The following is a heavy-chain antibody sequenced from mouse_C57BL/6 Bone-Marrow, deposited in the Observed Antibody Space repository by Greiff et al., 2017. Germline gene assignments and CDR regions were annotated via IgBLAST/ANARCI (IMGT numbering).Heavy chain of an antibody. Sequence: VQLQQSGAELVRPGASVTLSCKASGYTFTDYEMHWVKQTPVHGLEWIGAIDPETGGTAYKQKIKGKAILTADKSSSTAYIELHNLKSEDSAVYYCTRPPYRNYWGQGTTLTVSS. CDR1: GYTFTDYE. J-gene: IGHJ2*01. CDR2: IDPETGGT. CDR3: TRPPYRNY. V-gene: IGHV1-15*01.